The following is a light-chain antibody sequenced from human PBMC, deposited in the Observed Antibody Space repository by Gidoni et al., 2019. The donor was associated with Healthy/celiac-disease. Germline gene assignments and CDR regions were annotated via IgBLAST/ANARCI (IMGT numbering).Light chain of an antibody. CDR3: QSYDSSLSGCYV. J-gene: IGLJ1*01. Sequence: QSVLTQPPSVSAAPAQRVTISCTGSSSNIGAGYDVHWYQQLPGTAPKLLIYGNSNRPSGVPDRFSGSKSGTSASLAITGLQAEDEADYYCQSYDSSLSGCYVFGTGTKVTVL. CDR2: GNS. V-gene: IGLV1-40*01. CDR1: SSNIGAGYD.